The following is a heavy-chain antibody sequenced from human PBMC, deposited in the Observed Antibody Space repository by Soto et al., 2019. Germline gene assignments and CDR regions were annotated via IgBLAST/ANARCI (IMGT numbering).Heavy chain of an antibody. V-gene: IGHV3-66*01. CDR1: GFTVSSNY. CDR2: IYSVGST. Sequence: GGSLRLSCAASGFTVSSNYMSWVRQAPGKGLEWLSIIYSVGSTYYADSVQGRFTISRENSQNTLYLQMGSLRAEDTAVYYCARSQNSYYYYYMDVWGKGTTVTVSS. J-gene: IGHJ6*03. CDR3: ARSQNSYYYYYMDV.